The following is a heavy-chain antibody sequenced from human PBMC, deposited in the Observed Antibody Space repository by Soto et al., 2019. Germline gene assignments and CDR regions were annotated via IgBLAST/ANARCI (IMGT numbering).Heavy chain of an antibody. CDR3: ARALRQYCSGGSCYPKY. CDR2: MNPNSGNT. V-gene: IGHV1-8*01. J-gene: IGHJ4*02. CDR1: GYTFTSYD. Sequence: ASVKVSCKASGYTFTSYDINWVRQATGQGLEWMGWMNPNSGNTGYAQKFQGRVTMTRNTSISTAYMELSSLRSEDTAVYYCARALRQYCSGGSCYPKYWGQGTLVTVSS. D-gene: IGHD2-15*01.